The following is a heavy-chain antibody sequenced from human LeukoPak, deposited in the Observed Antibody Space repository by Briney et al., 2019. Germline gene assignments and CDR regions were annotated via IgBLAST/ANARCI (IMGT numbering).Heavy chain of an antibody. CDR2: INHSGST. Sequence: SETLSLTCAVYGGSFRGYHWSWIRQPPGKGLEWIGEINHSGSTNYNPSLKSRVTISVDTSKNQFSLKLSSVTAADTAVYYCARREGSGNYYSDYWGQGTLVTVSS. D-gene: IGHD3-10*01. V-gene: IGHV4-34*01. CDR3: ARREGSGNYYSDY. J-gene: IGHJ4*02. CDR1: GGSFRGYH.